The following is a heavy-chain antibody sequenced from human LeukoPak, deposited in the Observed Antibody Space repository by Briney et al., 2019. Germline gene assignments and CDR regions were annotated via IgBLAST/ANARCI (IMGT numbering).Heavy chain of an antibody. CDR1: GFTFSSYS. CDR2: MKKDGSET. Sequence: PGGTLRLSCVVSGFTFSSYSMIWVRQALGKGLKWVANMKKDGSETNYVDSVKGRFTISRDNAKNSLYLQMNSLRAEDTAVYYCGRHRSGSGTYFIDYWGQGTLVSVSS. D-gene: IGHD3-10*01. J-gene: IGHJ4*02. V-gene: IGHV3-7*01. CDR3: GRHRSGSGTYFIDY.